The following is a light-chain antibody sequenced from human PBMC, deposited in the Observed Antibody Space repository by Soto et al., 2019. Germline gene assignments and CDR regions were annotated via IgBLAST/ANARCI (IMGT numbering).Light chain of an antibody. J-gene: IGKJ2*01. CDR3: QQYHFFPPMYT. CDR2: DAS. Sequence: DIQLTQSPSSLSSSVGDRVTITCEASHDISDSLNWYQQKTGKAPKLLIYDASNLETGVPSRFSGGGSETDFNFTISNLQPEDIATYYCQQYHFFPPMYTFGQGTKVDI. V-gene: IGKV1-33*01. CDR1: HDISDS.